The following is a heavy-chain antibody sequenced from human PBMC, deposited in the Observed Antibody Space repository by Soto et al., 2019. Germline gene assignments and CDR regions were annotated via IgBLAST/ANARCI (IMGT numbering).Heavy chain of an antibody. Sequence: PSETLSLTCTVSGGSINSGDYYWSWIRQPPGKGLEWIGEINHSGGTTYNPSLKSRVTISVDNAENSLYLQMSSLRAEDTAVYYCAKSRYSFDYWGQGTLVTVSS. CDR2: INHSGGT. V-gene: IGHV4-30-4*01. CDR1: GGSINSGDYY. J-gene: IGHJ4*02. D-gene: IGHD1-1*01. CDR3: AKSRYSFDY.